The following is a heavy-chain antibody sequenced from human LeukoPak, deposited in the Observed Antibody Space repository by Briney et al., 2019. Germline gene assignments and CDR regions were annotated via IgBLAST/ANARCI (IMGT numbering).Heavy chain of an antibody. CDR1: GFTFSSYW. Sequence: PGGSLRLSCAASGFTFSSYWMSWVRQAPGKGLEWVSYISSSGSTIYYADSVKGRFTISRDNAKNSLYLQMNSLRAEDTAVYYCARAQGAVAGYYFDYWGQGTLVTVSS. V-gene: IGHV3-48*04. D-gene: IGHD6-19*01. J-gene: IGHJ4*02. CDR3: ARAQGAVAGYYFDY. CDR2: ISSSGSTI.